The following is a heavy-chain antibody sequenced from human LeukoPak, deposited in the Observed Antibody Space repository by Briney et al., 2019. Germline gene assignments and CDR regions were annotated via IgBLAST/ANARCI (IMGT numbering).Heavy chain of an antibody. J-gene: IGHJ4*02. Sequence: GGSLRLSCAASGSTFDAYGMSWVRQAPGKGLEWVSGINWNGGSTGYADSVRGRFTISRDSAKNSLYLQMNSLRAEDTALYYCARGDSSGWYFDQWGQGILVTVSS. V-gene: IGHV3-20*04. CDR1: GSTFDAYG. CDR3: ARGDSSGWYFDQ. CDR2: INWNGGST. D-gene: IGHD6-19*01.